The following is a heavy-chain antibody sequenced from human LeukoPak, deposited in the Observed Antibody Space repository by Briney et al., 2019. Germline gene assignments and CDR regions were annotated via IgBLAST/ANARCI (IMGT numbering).Heavy chain of an antibody. Sequence: GGSLRLSCAASGFTFSSYAMSWVRQAPGKGLEWVSAISGSGGSTYYADSVKGRFTISRDNSKNTLYLQMNSLRAEDTAVYCCAKDQRYDILTGYFEQDYWGQGTLVTVSS. D-gene: IGHD3-9*01. J-gene: IGHJ4*02. CDR2: ISGSGGST. CDR3: AKDQRYDILTGYFEQDY. V-gene: IGHV3-23*01. CDR1: GFTFSSYA.